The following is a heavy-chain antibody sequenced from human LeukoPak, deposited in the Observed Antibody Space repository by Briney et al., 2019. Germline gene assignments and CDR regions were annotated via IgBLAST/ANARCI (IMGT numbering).Heavy chain of an antibody. CDR3: ARPGIAAAGTSPGDYYGMDV. CDR1: GGTFSSYA. J-gene: IGHJ6*04. V-gene: IGHV1-69*13. D-gene: IGHD6-13*01. CDR2: XXXXXXTA. Sequence: SVKVSCKASGGTFSSYAISWVRQAPGQGLXXXXXXXXXXXTANYAQKFQGRVTITADESTSTAYMELSSLRSEDTAVYYCARPGIAAAGTSPGDYYGMDVWGKGTTVTVSS.